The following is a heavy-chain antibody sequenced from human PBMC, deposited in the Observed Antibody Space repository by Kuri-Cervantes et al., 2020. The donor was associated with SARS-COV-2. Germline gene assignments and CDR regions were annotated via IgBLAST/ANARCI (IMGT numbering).Heavy chain of an antibody. CDR1: GFTFRSYW. CDR2: IKQDGSEK. J-gene: IGHJ5*02. D-gene: IGHD2-21*01. Sequence: GGSLRHSCAHSGFTFRSYWMSWVRQAPGKGLEWVANIKQDGSEKYYVDSVKGRFTISRDNAKNSLYLQMNSLRAEETAVYYCAREALYCGGDCYSRGLGWFDPWGQGTLVTVSS. V-gene: IGHV3-7*01. CDR3: AREALYCGGDCYSRGLGWFDP.